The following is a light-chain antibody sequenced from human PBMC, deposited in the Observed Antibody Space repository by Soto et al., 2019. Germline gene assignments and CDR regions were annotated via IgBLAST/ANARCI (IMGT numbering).Light chain of an antibody. CDR1: QSLLHSNGYNY. V-gene: IGKV2-28*01. Sequence: ESVMNQSPLSLSVTPGEPASISCRSSQSLLHSNGYNYLDWYLQKPGQSPQLLIYLGSFRAAGVPDRFSGSGSGTDFTLKISRVEAADVGVYYCMQALQTPSFGGGTKVEIK. CDR3: MQALQTPS. CDR2: LGS. J-gene: IGKJ4*01.